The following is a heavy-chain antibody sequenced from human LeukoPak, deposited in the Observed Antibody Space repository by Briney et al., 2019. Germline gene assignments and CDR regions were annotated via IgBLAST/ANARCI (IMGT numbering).Heavy chain of an antibody. J-gene: IGHJ4*02. CDR1: GFTFSSYA. CDR3: ARDLNSYGTVDY. CDR2: ISYDGSNK. Sequence: QPGGSLRLSCAASGFTFSSYAMHWVRQAPGKGLEWVAVISYDGSNKYYADSVKGRFTISRDNSKNTLYLQMNSLRAEDTAVYYCARDLNSYGTVDYWGQGTLVTVSS. D-gene: IGHD5-18*01. V-gene: IGHV3-30-3*01.